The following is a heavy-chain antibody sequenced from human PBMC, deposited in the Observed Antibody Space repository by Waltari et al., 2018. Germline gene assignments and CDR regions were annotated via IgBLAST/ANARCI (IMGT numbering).Heavy chain of an antibody. J-gene: IGHJ4*02. CDR2: MNEDGSDI. Sequence: EVQLVESGGGLVQPGGSLTLSCAASGFTFSRHWMSWVRQAPGKGPEWVANMNEDGSDIYYVDSVKGRFSISRDNAKNSLYLQMNSLRADDTAIYYCARDMGIYTNYVTYWGQGTLVTVSS. D-gene: IGHD3-16*01. V-gene: IGHV3-7*01. CDR1: GFTFSRHW. CDR3: ARDMGIYTNYVTY.